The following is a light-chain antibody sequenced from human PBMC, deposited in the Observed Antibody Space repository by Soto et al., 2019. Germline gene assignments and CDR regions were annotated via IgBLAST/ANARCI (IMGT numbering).Light chain of an antibody. CDR1: SSDVGSYNL. V-gene: IGLV2-23*01. CDR2: EGS. CDR3: CSYAGSRGLV. J-gene: IGLJ2*01. Sequence: QSVLTQPVSVSGSPGQSITISCTGTSSDVGSYNLVSWYQQHPGKAPKLMIYEGSKRPSGVSNRFSGSKSGNTASLTISGLQAEDEADYYCCSYAGSRGLVFGGGTKLTVL.